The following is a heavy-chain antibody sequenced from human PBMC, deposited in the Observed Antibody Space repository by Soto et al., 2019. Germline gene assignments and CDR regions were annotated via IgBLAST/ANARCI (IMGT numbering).Heavy chain of an antibody. Sequence: ASVKVACKASGGTISSYAISWVRQARGEGLEWMGGIIPIFGTANYAQKFQGRVTITADESTSTAYMELSSLRSEDTAVYYCASRFFEWLLRRLGNDYYYGMDVWAQGTMVTVYS. CDR2: IIPIFGTA. CDR3: ASRFFEWLLRRLGNDYYYGMDV. CDR1: GGTISSYA. D-gene: IGHD3-3*01. J-gene: IGHJ6*02. V-gene: IGHV1-69*13.